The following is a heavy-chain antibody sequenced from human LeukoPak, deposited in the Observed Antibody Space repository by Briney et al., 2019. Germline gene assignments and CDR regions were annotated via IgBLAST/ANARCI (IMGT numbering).Heavy chain of an antibody. V-gene: IGHV4-59*08. D-gene: IGHD3-22*01. CDR3: ARFYDSSGYYYVEAFDI. Sequence: PSETLSLTCTVSGGSISSYYWSWIRQPPGKGLEWIGYIYYSGSTNYNPSLKSRVTISVDTSKNQFSLKLSSVTAADTAVYYCARFYDSSGYYYVEAFDIWGQGTMVTVSS. J-gene: IGHJ3*02. CDR2: IYYSGST. CDR1: GGSISSYY.